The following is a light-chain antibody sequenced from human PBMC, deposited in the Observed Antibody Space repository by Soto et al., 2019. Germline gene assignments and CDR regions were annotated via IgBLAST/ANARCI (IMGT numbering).Light chain of an antibody. CDR1: SSDVGGYNY. V-gene: IGLV2-11*01. CDR3: CSFSGSYISYV. J-gene: IGLJ1*01. CDR2: DVS. Sequence: QSVLTQPRSVSGSPGQSVTVSCTGTSSDVGGYNYVSWYQQHPGKAPKLMIYDVSKRPSGVPDRFSGSKSGNTASLTISGLQAEDEADYYGCSFSGSYISYVFGTGTKVTVL.